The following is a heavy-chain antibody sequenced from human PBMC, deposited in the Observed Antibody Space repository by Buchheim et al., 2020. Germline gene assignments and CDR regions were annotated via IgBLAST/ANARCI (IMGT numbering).Heavy chain of an antibody. CDR2: IWYDGSNK. Sequence: QVQLVESGGGVVQPGRSLRLSCAASGFTFSSYGMHWVRQAPGKGLEWVAVIWYDGSNKYYADSVKGRFTISRDNSKNKLYLQMNSLRAEDTAVYYCARASLRFLEWSFDYWGQGTL. D-gene: IGHD3-3*01. CDR3: ARASLRFLEWSFDY. CDR1: GFTFSSYG. J-gene: IGHJ4*02. V-gene: IGHV3-33*01.